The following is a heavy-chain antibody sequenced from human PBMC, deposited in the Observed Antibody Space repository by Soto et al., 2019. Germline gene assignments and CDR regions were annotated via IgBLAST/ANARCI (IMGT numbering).Heavy chain of an antibody. CDR2: IYYSGST. V-gene: IGHV4-59*01. J-gene: IGHJ6*02. CDR3: AREGVSSSWYNYYGMDV. CDR1: GGPISSYY. D-gene: IGHD6-13*01. Sequence: SETLSLTCTVSGGPISSYYWSWIRQPPGKGLEWIGYIYYSGSTNYNPSLKSRVTISVDTSKNQFSLKLSSVTAADTAVYYCAREGVSSSWYNYYGMDVWGQGTTVTVSS.